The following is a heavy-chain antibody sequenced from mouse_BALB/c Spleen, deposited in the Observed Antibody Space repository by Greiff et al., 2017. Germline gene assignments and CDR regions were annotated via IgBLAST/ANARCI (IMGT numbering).Heavy chain of an antibody. CDR2: IWSGGST. J-gene: IGHJ4*01. Sequence: VQLQESGPGLVQPSQSLSITCTVSGFSLTSYGVHWVRQSPGKGLEWLGVIWSGGSTDYNAAFISRLSISKDNSKSQVFFKMNSLQANDTAIYYCARKDRYDGAMDYWGQGTSVTVSS. CDR3: ARKDRYDGAMDY. CDR1: GFSLTSYG. V-gene: IGHV2-2*02. D-gene: IGHD2-14*01.